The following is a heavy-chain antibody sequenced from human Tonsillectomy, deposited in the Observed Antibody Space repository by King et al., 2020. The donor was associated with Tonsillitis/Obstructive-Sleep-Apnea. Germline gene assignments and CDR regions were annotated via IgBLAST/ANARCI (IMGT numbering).Heavy chain of an antibody. Sequence: QLQESGPGLVKPSETLSLTCTVSGGSISTDTYYWGWIRQPPGKGLEWSVSIYYSGQTYYNSSLKSRVTISVDTSNNPFSLNRSPVTAADTAVYYCAKSLAVNSDRAPGGWFHPWGQGTLVTVSS. D-gene: IGHD2/OR15-2a*01. CDR1: GGSISTDTYY. J-gene: IGHJ5*02. CDR2: IYYSGQT. V-gene: IGHV4-39*01. CDR3: AKSLAVNSDRAPGGWFHP.